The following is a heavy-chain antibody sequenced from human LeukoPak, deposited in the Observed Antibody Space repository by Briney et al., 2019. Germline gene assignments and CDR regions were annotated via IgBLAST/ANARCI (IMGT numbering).Heavy chain of an antibody. V-gene: IGHV3-23*01. CDR2: TSGSGDST. CDR1: GFTFSNYG. J-gene: IGHJ4*02. CDR3: AKTAGIAAAADFDY. Sequence: GGSLRLSCAASGFTFSNYGMSWVRQAPGKGLEWVSSTSGSGDSTYYADSVKGRFTISRDNSKNTLYLQMNSLRAEDTAVYYCAKTAGIAAAADFDYWGQGTLVTVSS. D-gene: IGHD6-13*01.